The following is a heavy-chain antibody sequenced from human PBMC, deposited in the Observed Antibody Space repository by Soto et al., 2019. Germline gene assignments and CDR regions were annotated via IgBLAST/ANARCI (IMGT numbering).Heavy chain of an antibody. CDR3: ARGSLDYYYYGMDV. J-gene: IGHJ6*02. V-gene: IGHV4-34*01. Sequence: LTCAVYGGSFSGYYWSWIRQPPGKGLEWIGEINHSGSTNYNPSLKSRVTISVDTSKNQFSLKLSSVTAADTAVYYCARGSLDYYYYGMDVWGQGTTVTVSS. CDR1: GGSFSGYY. D-gene: IGHD6-6*01. CDR2: INHSGST.